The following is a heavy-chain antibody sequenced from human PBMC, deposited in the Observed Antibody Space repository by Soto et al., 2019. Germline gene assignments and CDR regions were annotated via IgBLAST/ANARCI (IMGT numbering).Heavy chain of an antibody. J-gene: IGHJ6*02. CDR1: GFSFESYS. CDR3: AKETVQTTYSFYGMDV. Sequence: LVESGGGVVQPGRSLTLSCGGSGFSFESYSMHWVRQAPGKGLEWVATVSFDSKNKYYIDSVEGRFTLSRDNAKNIVYLQMNNLRHDDTAVYYCAKETVQTTYSFYGMDVWGPGTTVTVSS. D-gene: IGHD4-4*01. V-gene: IGHV3-33*03. CDR2: VSFDSKNK.